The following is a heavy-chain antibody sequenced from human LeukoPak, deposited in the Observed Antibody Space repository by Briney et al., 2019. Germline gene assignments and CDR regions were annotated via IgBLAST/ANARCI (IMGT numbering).Heavy chain of an antibody. V-gene: IGHV3-53*01. CDR1: GFTVSSNY. Sequence: GGSLRLSCAASGFTVSSNYMSWVRQAPGKGLEWVSVIYSGGSTYYADSVKGRFTISRDNSKSTLYLQMNSLRAEDTAVYYCARALLGAFDIWGQGTMVTVSS. CDR3: ARALLGAFDI. J-gene: IGHJ3*02. CDR2: IYSGGST. D-gene: IGHD3-10*01.